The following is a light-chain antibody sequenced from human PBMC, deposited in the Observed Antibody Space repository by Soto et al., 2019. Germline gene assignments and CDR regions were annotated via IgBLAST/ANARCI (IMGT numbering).Light chain of an antibody. CDR1: QSVRSN. CDR2: GAS. J-gene: IGKJ5*01. V-gene: IGKV3-15*01. CDR3: QEYKNWPSIT. Sequence: EIVMTQSPATLSVSPGERATLSFSASQSVRSNLAWYQQKPGQAPRLLIYGASTRATGIPARFSGSGSGTDFTLAISSLQSEDFAVYYCQEYKNWPSITFGQGTRLEIK.